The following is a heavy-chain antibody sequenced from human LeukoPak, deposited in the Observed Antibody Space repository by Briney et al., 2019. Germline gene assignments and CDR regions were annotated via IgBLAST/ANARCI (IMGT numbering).Heavy chain of an antibody. CDR1: GFTFGDYA. J-gene: IGHJ5*02. D-gene: IGHD3-3*02. V-gene: IGHV3-49*04. CDR3: TRHFWSGLHWFDP. Sequence: GGSLRLSCTASGFTFGDYAMSWVRQAPGKGLEWVGFIRSKAYGGTTEYAASVKGRFTISRDDSKSIAYLQMNSLKTEDTAVYYCTRHFWSGLHWFDPWGQGTLVTVSS. CDR2: IRSKAYGGTT.